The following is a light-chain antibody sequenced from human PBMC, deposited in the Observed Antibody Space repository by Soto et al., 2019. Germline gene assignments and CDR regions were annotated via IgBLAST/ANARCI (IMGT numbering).Light chain of an antibody. Sequence: QSALTQPASVSGSPGQAITISCTGTSREVGGYNYVSWYQQHPGKAPKFMIYDVSNRPSGVSNRFSGSKSGNTASLTISGLQAEDEADYYCCSYTTSNTRQIVFGTGTKVTVL. J-gene: IGLJ1*01. CDR2: DVS. V-gene: IGLV2-14*01. CDR1: SREVGGYNY. CDR3: CSYTTSNTRQIV.